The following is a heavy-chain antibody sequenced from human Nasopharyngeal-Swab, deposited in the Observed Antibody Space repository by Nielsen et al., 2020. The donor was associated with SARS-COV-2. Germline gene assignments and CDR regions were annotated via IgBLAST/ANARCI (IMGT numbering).Heavy chain of an antibody. CDR2: ISYDGSNK. Sequence: GESLKISCAASGFTFSSYAMHWVRQAPGKGLEWVAVISYDGSNKYYADSVKGRFTISRDNSKNTLHLQMNSLRTEDTAVYYCARDPRPLAAAGYLVAFDIWGQGTMVTVSS. D-gene: IGHD6-13*01. CDR1: GFTFSSYA. CDR3: ARDPRPLAAAGYLVAFDI. J-gene: IGHJ3*02. V-gene: IGHV3-30-3*01.